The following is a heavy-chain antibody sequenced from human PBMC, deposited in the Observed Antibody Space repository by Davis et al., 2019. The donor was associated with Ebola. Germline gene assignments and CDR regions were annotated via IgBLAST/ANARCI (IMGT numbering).Heavy chain of an antibody. Sequence: HTSETLSLTCAVYGGSSSGYYWMHWVRQAPGKGLVWVSRINRDESGTTYADSVKGRFTISRDNAKNMLYLQMDSLRVEDTAVYYCARYNSAYERADLDYWGQGTLVTVSS. CDR3: ARYNSAYERADLDY. CDR2: INRDESGT. CDR1: GGSSSGYYW. J-gene: IGHJ4*02. V-gene: IGHV3-74*01. D-gene: IGHD5-12*01.